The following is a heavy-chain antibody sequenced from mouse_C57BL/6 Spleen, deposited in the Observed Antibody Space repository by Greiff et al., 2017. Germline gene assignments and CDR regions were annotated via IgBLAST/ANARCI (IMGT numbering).Heavy chain of an antibody. CDR1: GYTFTDYE. J-gene: IGHJ2*01. Sequence: VKLMESGAELVRPGASVTLSCKASGYTFTDYEMHWVKQTPVHGLEWIGAIDPETGGTAYNQKFKGKAILTADKSSSTAYMELRSLTSEDSAVYYCTSWGSNYLYYFDYWGQGTTLTVSS. CDR2: IDPETGGT. V-gene: IGHV1-15*01. D-gene: IGHD2-5*01. CDR3: TSWGSNYLYYFDY.